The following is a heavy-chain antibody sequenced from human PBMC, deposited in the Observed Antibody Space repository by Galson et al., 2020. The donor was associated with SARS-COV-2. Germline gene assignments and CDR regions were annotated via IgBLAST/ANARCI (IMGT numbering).Heavy chain of an antibody. V-gene: IGHV4-59*01. CDR3: ARLLLNNCSGGSCYYRYYYYGMDV. J-gene: IGHJ6*02. D-gene: IGHD2-15*01. Sequence: SETLSLTCTVSGGSISSYYWSWIRQPPGKGLEWIGYIYYSGSTNYNPSLKSRVTISVDTSKNQFSLKLSSVTAADTAVYYCARLLLNNCSGGSCYYRYYYYGMDVWGQGTTVTVSS. CDR2: IYYSGST. CDR1: GGSISSYY.